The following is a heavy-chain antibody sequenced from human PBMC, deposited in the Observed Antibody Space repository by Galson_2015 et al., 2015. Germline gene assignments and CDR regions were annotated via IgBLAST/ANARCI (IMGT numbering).Heavy chain of an antibody. CDR2: ISYDGCNK. CDR1: GFTFSSYA. V-gene: IGHV3-30-3*01. Sequence: SLRLPCAASGFTFSSYAMHWVRQAPGKGLEWVAVISYDGCNKYYADSVKGRFTISRDNSKNTLYLQMNSLRAEETAVYYCASDFAVVAANYYFDYWGQGTLVTVSS. J-gene: IGHJ4*02. D-gene: IGHD2-15*01. CDR3: ASDFAVVAANYYFDY.